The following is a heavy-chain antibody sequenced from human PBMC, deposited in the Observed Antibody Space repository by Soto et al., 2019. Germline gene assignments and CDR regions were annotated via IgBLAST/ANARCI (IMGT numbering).Heavy chain of an antibody. CDR1: GYTFTGYY. J-gene: IGHJ4*02. CDR2: INPNSGGT. V-gene: IGHV1-2*04. D-gene: IGHD3-22*01. Sequence: ASVKVSCKASGYTFTGYYMHWVRQAPGQGLEWMGWINPNSGGTNYAQKFQGWVTMTRDTSISTAYMELSRLRSDDTAAYYCARSDIPYYDSSGYYQDWGQGTLVTVSS. CDR3: ARSDIPYYDSSGYYQD.